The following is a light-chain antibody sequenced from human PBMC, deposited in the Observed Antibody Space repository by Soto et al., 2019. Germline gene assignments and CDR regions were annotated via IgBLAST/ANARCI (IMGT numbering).Light chain of an antibody. Sequence: QSALTQPPSASGSPGQSVTISCTGTSSDVGESDSVSWYQQYPGKIPKLLIYEVIKRPSGVPDRFSGSKSGNTASLTVSGLQAEDEAHYYCSSYAGSNNLIFGGGTKVTVL. CDR2: EVI. CDR1: SSDVGESDS. J-gene: IGLJ2*01. V-gene: IGLV2-8*01. CDR3: SSYAGSNNLI.